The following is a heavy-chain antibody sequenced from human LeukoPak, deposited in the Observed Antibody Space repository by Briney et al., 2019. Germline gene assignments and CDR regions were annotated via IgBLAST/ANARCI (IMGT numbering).Heavy chain of an antibody. D-gene: IGHD6-25*01. CDR3: ARVYYSNGYDYWYFDL. V-gene: IGHV4-4*07. J-gene: IGHJ2*01. Sequence: KPSETLSLTCTVSGGSISSYYWSWIRQPAGKGLEWIGRIYYSGSTNYNPSLKSRVTISVDTSKNQSSLKLSSVTAADTAVYYCARVYYSNGYDYWYFDLWGRGTLVTVSS. CDR2: IYYSGST. CDR1: GGSISSYY.